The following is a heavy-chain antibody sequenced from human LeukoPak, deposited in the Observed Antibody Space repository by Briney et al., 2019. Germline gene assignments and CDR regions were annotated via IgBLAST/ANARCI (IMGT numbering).Heavy chain of an antibody. D-gene: IGHD5-12*01. CDR1: GGSISSYY. J-gene: IGHJ4*02. CDR2: IYYSGST. Sequence: SETLSLTCTVSGGSISSYYWSWIRQPPGKGLEWIGYIYYSGSTNYNPSLKSRVTISVDTSKNQFSLKLSSVTAADTAVYYCARYRGASGYHFDYWGQGTLVTVSS. CDR3: ARYRGASGYHFDY. V-gene: IGHV4-59*12.